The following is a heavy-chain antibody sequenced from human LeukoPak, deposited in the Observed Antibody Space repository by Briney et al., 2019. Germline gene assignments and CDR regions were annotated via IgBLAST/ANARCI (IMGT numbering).Heavy chain of an antibody. CDR2: ISYDGSNK. CDR1: GFTFSSYA. V-gene: IGHV3-30-3*01. D-gene: IGHD3-10*01. J-gene: IGHJ4*02. Sequence: GRSLRLSCAASGFTFSSYAMHWVRQAPGKGLERVSVISYDGSNKYYADSVKGRFTISRDNSKNTLYLQMNSLRAEDTAVYYCARDRVHRYYFDYWGQGTLVTVSS. CDR3: ARDRVHRYYFDY.